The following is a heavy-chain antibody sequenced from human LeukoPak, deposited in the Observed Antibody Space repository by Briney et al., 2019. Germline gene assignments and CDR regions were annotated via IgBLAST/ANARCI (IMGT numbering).Heavy chain of an antibody. J-gene: IGHJ1*01. V-gene: IGHV4-59*01. CDR1: GGSISSYY. CDR2: IYYSGST. Sequence: SETLSLTCTVSGGSISSYYWSWIRQPPGKGLEWIGYIYYSGSTNYNPSLKSRVTISVDTSKNQFSLKLSSVTAADTAVYYCARGWGRAEYFQHWGQGTLVTVSS. CDR3: ARGWGRAEYFQH. D-gene: IGHD7-27*01.